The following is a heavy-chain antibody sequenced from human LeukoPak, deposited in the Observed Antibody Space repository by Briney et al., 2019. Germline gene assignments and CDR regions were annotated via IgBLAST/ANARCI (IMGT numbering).Heavy chain of an antibody. CDR2: MYYSGTS. V-gene: IGHV4-31*03. D-gene: IGHD6-6*01. J-gene: IGHJ4*02. CDR1: CGSITSGSYY. Sequence: SQTLSLTCTVSCGSITSGSYYWSWIRQHPGKGLEWIGPMYYSGTSFYNPSLTSRVTISVDTSKNQFSLKLTSVNDADTAVYYCARIERSSYSLGFDYWGQGTLVTVSS. CDR3: ARIERSSYSLGFDY.